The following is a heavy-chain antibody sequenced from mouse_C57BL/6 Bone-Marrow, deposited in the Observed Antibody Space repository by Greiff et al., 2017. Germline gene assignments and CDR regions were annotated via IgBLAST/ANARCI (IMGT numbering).Heavy chain of an antibody. V-gene: IGHV1-81*01. Sequence: QVQLQQSGAELARPGASVKLSCKASGYTFTSYGISWVKQRTGQGLEWIGEIYPRSGNTYYNEKFKGKATLTADKSSSKAYMELRSLTSEDSAVYFCARWHGYYCYYAMDYWGQGTSVTVSS. D-gene: IGHD2-3*01. J-gene: IGHJ4*01. CDR1: GYTFTSYG. CDR3: ARWHGYYCYYAMDY. CDR2: IYPRSGNT.